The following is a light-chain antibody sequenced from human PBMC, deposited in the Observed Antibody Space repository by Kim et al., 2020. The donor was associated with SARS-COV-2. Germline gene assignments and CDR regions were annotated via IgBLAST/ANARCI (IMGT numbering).Light chain of an antibody. Sequence: DIQMTQSPSSLSASVGDRVTITCRASQSISSYVNWYQQKPGKAPKLLIYAASSLQSGVPSRFSGSGSGTDFTLTISSLQPEDFATYYCQQSYSNPITFGQGTRLEIK. CDR3: QQSYSNPIT. CDR2: AAS. J-gene: IGKJ5*01. V-gene: IGKV1-39*01. CDR1: QSISSY.